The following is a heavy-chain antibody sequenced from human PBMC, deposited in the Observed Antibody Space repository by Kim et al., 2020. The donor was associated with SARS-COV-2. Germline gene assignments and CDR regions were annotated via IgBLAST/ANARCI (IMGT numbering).Heavy chain of an antibody. J-gene: IGHJ4*02. CDR3: SRISVSSSWYFDY. V-gene: IGHV1-18*01. Sequence: NYAQKFQGRVTMNTDTSKSTAYMRVRSLKSDDTAVYYCSRISVSSSWYFDYWGQGTLVTASS. D-gene: IGHD6-13*01.